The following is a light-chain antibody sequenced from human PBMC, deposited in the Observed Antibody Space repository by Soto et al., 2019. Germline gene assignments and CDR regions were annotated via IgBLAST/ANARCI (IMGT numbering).Light chain of an antibody. V-gene: IGLV2-14*01. CDR3: SSYTSSSTPYV. Sequence: QSVLTQPASVSGSPGQSITISCTGTSSDVGAYNDVSWYQRHPGKAPKLMMYDVSNRPSGVSNRFSGSKSGNPASLTIYGLQAEDEADYYCSSYTSSSTPYVFGRGTKLTVL. CDR1: SSDVGAYND. CDR2: DVS. J-gene: IGLJ1*01.